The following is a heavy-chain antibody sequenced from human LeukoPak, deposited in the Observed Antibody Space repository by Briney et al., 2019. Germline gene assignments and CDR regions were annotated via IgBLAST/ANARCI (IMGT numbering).Heavy chain of an antibody. CDR1: GFTFSNYE. CDR2: ISTSGTTI. Sequence: GGSLRLSCAASGFTFSNYEMNWVRQAPGKGLGWVSYISTSGTTIYYADSVKGRFTISRDNAKNSLYLQMNSLRAEDTAVYHCAAGGDYYYHMDVWGKGTTVTVSS. J-gene: IGHJ6*03. V-gene: IGHV3-48*03. D-gene: IGHD3-10*01. CDR3: AAGGDYYYHMDV.